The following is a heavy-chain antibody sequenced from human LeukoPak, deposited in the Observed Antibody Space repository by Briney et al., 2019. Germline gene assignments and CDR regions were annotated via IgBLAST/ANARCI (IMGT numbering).Heavy chain of an antibody. Sequence: SETLSLTCTVSGGSISSGGYYWNWIRQHPGKGLEWIGYIYYSGSTYYNPSLKSRVTISVDTSKNQFSLKLSSVTAADTAVYYCARAPPPYSPYYYYYGMDVWGKGTTVTVSS. CDR3: ARAPPPYSPYYYYYGMDV. CDR2: IYYSGST. CDR1: GGSISSGGYY. V-gene: IGHV4-31*03. J-gene: IGHJ6*04. D-gene: IGHD5-12*01.